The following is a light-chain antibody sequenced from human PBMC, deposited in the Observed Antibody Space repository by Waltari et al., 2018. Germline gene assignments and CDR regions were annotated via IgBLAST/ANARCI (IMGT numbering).Light chain of an antibody. CDR2: WAS. Sequence: DIVMTQSPDSLAVSLGERATINCKPSQSVLYSYNNKNYLAWYQQKPGQSPKLLIYWASTRESGIPDRFRGSWSGTDFTLTISSLQAEDVAVYYCQQYYGSPYTFAQGTKLEIK. CDR3: QQYYGSPYT. CDR1: QSVLYSYNNKNY. J-gene: IGKJ2*01. V-gene: IGKV4-1*01.